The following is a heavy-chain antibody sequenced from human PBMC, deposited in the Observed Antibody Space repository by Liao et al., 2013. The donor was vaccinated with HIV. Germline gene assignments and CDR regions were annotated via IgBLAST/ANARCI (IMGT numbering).Heavy chain of an antibody. V-gene: IGHV4-4*07. J-gene: IGHJ2*01. D-gene: IGHD3-16*01. CDR2: IYSNGST. Sequence: QVQLQESGPGLVKPSETLSLTCIVSGGSIRGYYWSWIRQPAGKGLEWIGRIYSNGSTNYNPSLKSRVTISVDTSKNHFSLKLNSVTAADTALYYCATGPAPFVTSWGR. CDR1: GGSIRGYY. CDR3: ATGPAPFVTS.